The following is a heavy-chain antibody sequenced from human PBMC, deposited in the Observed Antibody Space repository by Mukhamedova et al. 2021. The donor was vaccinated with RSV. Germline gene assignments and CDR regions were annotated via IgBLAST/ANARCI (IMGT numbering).Heavy chain of an antibody. J-gene: IGHJ4*02. CDR2: ISYDGSNK. V-gene: IGHV3-30-3*01. CDR3: NIVVVVAATLRHDY. Sequence: WVAVISYDGSNKYYADSVKGRFTISRDNSKNTLYLQMNSLRAEDTAVYYCNIVVVVAATLRHDYLGQGTLVTVSS. D-gene: IGHD2-15*01.